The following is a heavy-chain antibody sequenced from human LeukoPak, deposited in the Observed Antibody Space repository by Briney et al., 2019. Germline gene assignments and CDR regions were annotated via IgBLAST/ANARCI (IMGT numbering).Heavy chain of an antibody. Sequence: ASVKVSCKASGYTFTSYDINWVRQATGQGLEWMGWMNPNSGNTGYAQKFQGRVTMTRNTSISTAYMELSSLRSEDTAVYYCARMGILTGYSTYYYYYYMDVWGKGTTVTISS. V-gene: IGHV1-8*01. D-gene: IGHD3-9*01. J-gene: IGHJ6*03. CDR2: MNPNSGNT. CDR3: ARMGILTGYSTYYYYYYMDV. CDR1: GYTFTSYD.